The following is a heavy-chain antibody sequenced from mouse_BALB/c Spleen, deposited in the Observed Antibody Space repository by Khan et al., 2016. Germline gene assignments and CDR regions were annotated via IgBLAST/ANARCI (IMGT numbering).Heavy chain of an antibody. V-gene: IGHV3-1*02. D-gene: IGHD2-13*01. CDR3: ARGGGGDCRAWFAD. J-gene: IGHJ3*01. CDR2: IHYSGST. CDR1: GYSITSGYS. Sequence: EVQLQESGPDLVKPSQSLSLTCTVTGYSITSGYSWHWIRQFPGNKLEWMGYIHYSGSTNYTPSLKSRISITRDTSKNQFSLQLNSVTTEDTATXACARGGGGDCRAWFADWGQGTLVTVSA.